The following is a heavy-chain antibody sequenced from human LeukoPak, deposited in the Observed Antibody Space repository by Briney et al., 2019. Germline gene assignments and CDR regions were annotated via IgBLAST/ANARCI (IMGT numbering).Heavy chain of an antibody. CDR3: VVNTGSGTYGYFQP. CDR2: ISGDGRTT. D-gene: IGHD3-10*01. J-gene: IGHJ1*01. Sequence: GGSLRLSCAASGFTFSSHWMHWVRQAPGKGLVWVSRISGDGRTTSYADSVKGRFTISRDNAKRTAYLQLDSLSAEDSAVYYCVVNTGSGTYGYFQPWGQGTLVTVSS. CDR1: GFTFSSHW. V-gene: IGHV3-74*03.